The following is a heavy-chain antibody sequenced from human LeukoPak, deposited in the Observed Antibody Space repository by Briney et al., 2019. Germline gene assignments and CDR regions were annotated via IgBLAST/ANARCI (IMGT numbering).Heavy chain of an antibody. V-gene: IGHV1-18*01. Sequence: ASVKVSCKASGYTFTSYGISWVRQAPGQGLEWMGWISAYNGNTNYALKLQGRVTMTTDTSTSTAYMELRSLRSDDTAVYYCARDHHSSGWLNRKAPFDYWGQGTLVTVSS. CDR1: GYTFTSYG. CDR2: ISAYNGNT. CDR3: ARDHHSSGWLNRKAPFDY. D-gene: IGHD6-19*01. J-gene: IGHJ4*02.